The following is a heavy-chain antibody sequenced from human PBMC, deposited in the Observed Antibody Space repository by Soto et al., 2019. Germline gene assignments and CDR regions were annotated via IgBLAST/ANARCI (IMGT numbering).Heavy chain of an antibody. CDR3: AKDQGIAASHGID. Sequence: GGSMRLSCAASGLTLNNYGMHWVRQAPGKGLEWVATISNDGSDKYYADSVKGRLTISRDNSKNTVYLQMNSLRAEETAVYYCAKDQGIAASHGIDWGQGTMVTVSS. CDR1: GLTLNNYG. V-gene: IGHV3-30*18. CDR2: ISNDGSDK. J-gene: IGHJ3*01. D-gene: IGHD6-13*01.